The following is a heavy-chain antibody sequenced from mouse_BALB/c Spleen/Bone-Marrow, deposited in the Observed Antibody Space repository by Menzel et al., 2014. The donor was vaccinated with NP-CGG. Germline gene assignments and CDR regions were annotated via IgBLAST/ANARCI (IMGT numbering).Heavy chain of an antibody. V-gene: IGHV14-3*02. CDR2: IDPANGNT. CDR3: ASYVCGYYFDY. CDR1: GFNFKDTC. Sequence: VQLQHPGAELVKPGASVKLSCTASGFNFKDTCMPRVKQRPEQGLEWIGRIDPANGNTKYDPKFQGKATITADPSSNTAYLQLSSLTSEDAAVYYCASYVCGYYFDYWGQGATVTGYS. J-gene: IGHJ2*01.